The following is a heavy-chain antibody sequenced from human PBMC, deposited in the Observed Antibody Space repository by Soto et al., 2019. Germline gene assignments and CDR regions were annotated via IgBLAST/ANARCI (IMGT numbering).Heavy chain of an antibody. V-gene: IGHV1-2*04. CDR2: INPNSGGT. CDR1: GYTFTGYY. D-gene: IGHD2-15*01. CDR3: ARGDRKALLLLRYYYYGMDV. Sequence: ASVKVSCKASGYTFTGYYMHWVRQAPGQGLEWMGWINPNSGGTNYAQKFQGWVTMTRDTSISTAYMELSRLRSDDTAVYYCARGDRKALLLLRYYYYGMDVWGQGTTVTVSS. J-gene: IGHJ6*02.